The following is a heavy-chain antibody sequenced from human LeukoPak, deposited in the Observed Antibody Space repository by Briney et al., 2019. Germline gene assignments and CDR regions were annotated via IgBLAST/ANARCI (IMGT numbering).Heavy chain of an antibody. CDR3: VREPGAPRGWFDS. V-gene: IGHV3-48*04. CDR2: ISSSGSTI. CDR1: GFTFSSFS. J-gene: IGHJ5*01. D-gene: IGHD7-27*01. Sequence: QTGGSLRLSCAASGFTFSSFSMNWVRQAPGKGLEWVSYISSSGSTIYYADSVKGRFTISRDNAKNSLYLQMNSLRAEDTAVYYCVREPGAPRGWFDSWGQGTLVTVSS.